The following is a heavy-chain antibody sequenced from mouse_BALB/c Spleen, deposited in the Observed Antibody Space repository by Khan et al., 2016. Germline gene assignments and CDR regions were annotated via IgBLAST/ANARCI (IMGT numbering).Heavy chain of an antibody. J-gene: IGHJ3*01. CDR1: GYSITSDYA. Sequence: EVQLQESGPGLVKPSQSLSLTCTVTGYSITSDYAWNWIRQFPGNKLEWMGYISYSGSTSYNPSLKSRISITRDTSNKQIFLRLTSVTTEDTATYYWAEELGWFAYGGEGTLVTVSA. CDR3: AEELGWFAY. CDR2: ISYSGST. D-gene: IGHD4-1*01. V-gene: IGHV3-2*02.